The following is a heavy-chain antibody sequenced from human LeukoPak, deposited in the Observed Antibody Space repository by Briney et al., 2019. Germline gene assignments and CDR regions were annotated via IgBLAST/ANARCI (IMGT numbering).Heavy chain of an antibody. Sequence: SETLSLTCTVSGGSISGYYWSWIRQPPGKGLEWIGEINHSGSTNYNPSLKSRVTISVDTSKNQFSLKLSSVTAADTAVYYCARGGGRDGYPNNYWGQRTLVTVSS. D-gene: IGHD5-12*01. CDR1: GGSISGYY. CDR2: INHSGST. CDR3: ARGGGRDGYPNNY. V-gene: IGHV4-34*01. J-gene: IGHJ4*02.